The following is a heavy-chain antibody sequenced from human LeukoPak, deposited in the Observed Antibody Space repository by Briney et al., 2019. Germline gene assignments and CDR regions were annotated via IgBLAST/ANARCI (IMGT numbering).Heavy chain of an antibody. D-gene: IGHD1-26*01. CDR1: GGSISSYY. Sequence: SETLSLTCSVSGGSISSYYWSWIRQPPGKGLEWIAYIDYSASTNYNPSLKSRVTISVDTSKNQFSLKLSSVTAADTAVYYCARDSRRELLHAFDIWGQGTMVTVSS. V-gene: IGHV4-59*01. CDR3: ARDSRRELLHAFDI. J-gene: IGHJ3*02. CDR2: IDYSAST.